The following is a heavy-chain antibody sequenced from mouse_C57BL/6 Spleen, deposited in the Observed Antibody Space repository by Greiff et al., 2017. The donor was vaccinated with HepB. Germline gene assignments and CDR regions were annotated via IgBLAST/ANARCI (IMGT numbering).Heavy chain of an antibody. V-gene: IGHV1-82*01. J-gene: IGHJ4*01. CDR2: IYPGDGDT. Sequence: QVQLQQSGPELVKPGASVKISCKASGYAFSSSWMNWVKQRPGKGLEWIGRIYPGDGDTNYNGKFKGKATLTADKSSSTAYMQLSSLTSEDSAVYFCAREEYLLYYAMDYWGQGTSVTVSS. CDR3: AREEYLLYYAMDY. D-gene: IGHD5-2*01. CDR1: GYAFSSSW.